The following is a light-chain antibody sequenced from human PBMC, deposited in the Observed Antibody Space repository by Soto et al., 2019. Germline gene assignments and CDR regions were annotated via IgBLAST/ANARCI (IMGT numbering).Light chain of an antibody. CDR1: QRVSARY. J-gene: IGKJ1*01. CDR3: QQYNNWPPTWT. Sequence: EVVMTQSPATLPVSPGGRVTLSCRASQRVSARYLAWYHQKPGQAPRLLIYGASTRATGIPARFSGSGSGTEFTLTISSLQSEDFAVYYCQQYNNWPPTWTFGQGTKVDIK. CDR2: GAS. V-gene: IGKV3-15*01.